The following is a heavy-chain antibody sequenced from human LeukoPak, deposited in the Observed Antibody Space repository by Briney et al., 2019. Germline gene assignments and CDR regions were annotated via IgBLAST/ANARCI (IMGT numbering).Heavy chain of an antibody. J-gene: IGHJ2*01. CDR1: GGSISSSSYY. CDR3: ARLRIQQWLGSVSNWYLDL. D-gene: IGHD5-18*01. CDR2: IYYSGST. V-gene: IGHV4-39*01. Sequence: SETLSLTCTVSGGSISSSSYYWGWIRQPRGKGLEWIGSIYYSGSTYYNPSLKSRVTIAVDTSKNQFSLKLSSVTAADTAVYYCARLRIQQWLGSVSNWYLDLWGRGTLVTVSS.